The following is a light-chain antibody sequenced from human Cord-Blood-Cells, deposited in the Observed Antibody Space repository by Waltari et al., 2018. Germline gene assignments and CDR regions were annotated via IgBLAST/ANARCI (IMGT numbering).Light chain of an antibody. CDR3: QQYNNWPPIT. CDR1: QSVSSN. Sequence: EIVMTQSPATLSLSPGERATLSCRASQSVSSNLAWYQQKPGQAPRLLIYGASTSATGIPARFSGSGSGTEFTLTISSLQSEDFAVYDCQQYNNWPPITFGQGTLLEIK. J-gene: IGKJ5*01. CDR2: GAS. V-gene: IGKV3-15*01.